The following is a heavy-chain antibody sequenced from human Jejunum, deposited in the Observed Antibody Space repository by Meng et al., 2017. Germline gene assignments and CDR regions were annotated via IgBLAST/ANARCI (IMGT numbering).Heavy chain of an antibody. J-gene: IGHJ4*02. Sequence: SDTLSLTFTVTGGSMITYYWSWIRQPPGKGLEWIGYIYYTGSIYYNPSLKSRVTISVDTSKNQFSLKLSSVNAADTAVYYCARGRRGNTWYLDDYWGQGTMVTVSS. CDR2: IYYTGSI. V-gene: IGHV4-59*01. CDR1: GGSMITYY. D-gene: IGHD6-13*01. CDR3: ARGRRGNTWYLDDY.